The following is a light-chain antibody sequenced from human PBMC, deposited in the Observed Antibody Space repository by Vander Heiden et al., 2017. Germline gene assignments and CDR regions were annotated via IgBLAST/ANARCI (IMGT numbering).Light chain of an antibody. V-gene: IGLV3-21*02. CDR1: NIGSKS. CDR3: QVWDSTSEHVV. CDR2: YD. Sequence: SYVLTQTPSVSVAPGQTARITCGGNNIGSKSVHWYQQKPGQATVLVVYYDERFSGSDSGNTATLTISRVEAGDEADYYCQVWDSTSEHVVFGGGTKLTVL. J-gene: IGLJ2*01.